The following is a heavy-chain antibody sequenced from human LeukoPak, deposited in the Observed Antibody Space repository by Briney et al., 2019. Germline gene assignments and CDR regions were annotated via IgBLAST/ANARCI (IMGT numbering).Heavy chain of an antibody. J-gene: IGHJ5*02. Sequence: PSETLSLTCAVYGGSFRGYYWSWIRQPPGKGLEWIGEINHSGSTNYNPSLKSRVTISVNTSKNQFSLKLSSVTAADTAVYYCARGPWFDPWGQGTLVTVSS. CDR3: ARGPWFDP. V-gene: IGHV4-34*01. CDR2: INHSGST. CDR1: GGSFRGYY.